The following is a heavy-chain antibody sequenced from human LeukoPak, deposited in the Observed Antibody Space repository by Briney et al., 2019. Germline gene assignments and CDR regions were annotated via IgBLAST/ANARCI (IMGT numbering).Heavy chain of an antibody. CDR3: ARWYSVGWNYYFDL. CDR1: GFTFSSYS. J-gene: IGHJ2*01. Sequence: GGSLRLSCAASGFTFSSYSMNWVRQAPGKGLEWVSSISSSSSYIYYADSVKGRFTISRDNAKNSLYLQMNSLRAEDTAVYYCARWYSVGWNYYFDLWGRGTLVTVSS. V-gene: IGHV3-21*01. D-gene: IGHD1-7*01. CDR2: ISSSSSYI.